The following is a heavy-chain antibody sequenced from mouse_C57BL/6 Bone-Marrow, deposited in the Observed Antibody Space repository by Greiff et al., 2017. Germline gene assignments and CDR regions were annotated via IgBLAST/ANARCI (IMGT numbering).Heavy chain of an antibody. CDR2: IWSGGST. CDR3: AKNWGYDGYYWFAY. D-gene: IGHD2-3*01. J-gene: IGHJ3*01. CDR1: GFSLTSYG. V-gene: IGHV2-4*01. Sequence: VQGVESGPGLVQPSQSLSITCTVSGFSLTSYGVHWVRQPPGKGLEWLGVIWSGGSTDYNAAFISRLSISKDNSKSQVFFKMNSLQADDTAIYYCAKNWGYDGYYWFAYWGQGTLVTVSA.